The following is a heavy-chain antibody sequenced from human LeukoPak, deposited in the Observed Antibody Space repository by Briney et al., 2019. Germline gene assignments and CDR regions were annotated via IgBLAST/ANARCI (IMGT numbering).Heavy chain of an antibody. J-gene: IGHJ4*02. CDR2: IYYIGST. Sequence: SETLSLTCTVSGGSISSSTYYWGWVRQPPGKGLEWIGNIYYIGSTYYNPSLKSRVTVSVDTSKNQFSLKLNSVAAADTAVYYCARQEGGIVGPYWGQGTLVTVSS. CDR3: ARQEGGIVGPY. V-gene: IGHV4-39*01. D-gene: IGHD1-26*01. CDR1: GGSISSSTYY.